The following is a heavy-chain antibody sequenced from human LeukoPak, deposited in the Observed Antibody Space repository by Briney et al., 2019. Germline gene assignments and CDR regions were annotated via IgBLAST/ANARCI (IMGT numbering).Heavy chain of an antibody. CDR3: ARGQQLDY. D-gene: IGHD6-13*01. Sequence: PGGSLRLSCAASGFILRSYGMSWVRQAPGKGLEWVAFSSSSGNYIYYADSVKGRFIISRDNAKSSLDLQLNSLRAEDTALYYCARGQQLDYWGQGILVTVSS. CDR1: GFILRSYG. V-gene: IGHV3-21*01. J-gene: IGHJ4*02. CDR2: SSSSGNYI.